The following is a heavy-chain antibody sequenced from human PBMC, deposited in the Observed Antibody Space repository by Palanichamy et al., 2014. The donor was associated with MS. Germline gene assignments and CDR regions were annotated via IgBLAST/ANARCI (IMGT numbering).Heavy chain of an antibody. V-gene: IGHV4-39*01. D-gene: IGHD5-18*01. Sequence: QLQVQESGPGLVKPSETLSHTCTVSGGSISSSNFYWGWIRQPPGKGLEWIGSINYSGTTFYNPSLKSRVSRSVDTSKNQFSLNLSSVTAADTAVYYCARPAGYSYGYVSYFDYWGQGILVTVSS. J-gene: IGHJ4*02. CDR2: INYSGTT. CDR3: ARPAGYSYGYVSYFDY. CDR1: GGSISSSNFY.